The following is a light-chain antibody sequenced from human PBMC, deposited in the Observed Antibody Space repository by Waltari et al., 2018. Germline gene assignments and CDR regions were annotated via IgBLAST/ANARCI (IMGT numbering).Light chain of an antibody. CDR1: SSNIGAGFD. CDR2: GNT. Sequence: QSVLTQPPSVSGAPGQRVTISCTGSSSNIGAGFDVHWYQQLPGTAPKLLIFGNTRRPSGVPDGFSGSKSGTSASLAITGLQAEDEADYYCQSYDSSLFVVFGGGTKLTVL. V-gene: IGLV1-40*01. CDR3: QSYDSSLFVV. J-gene: IGLJ2*01.